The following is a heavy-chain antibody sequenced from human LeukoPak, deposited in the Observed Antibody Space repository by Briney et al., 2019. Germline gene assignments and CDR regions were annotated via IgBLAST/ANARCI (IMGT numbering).Heavy chain of an antibody. J-gene: IGHJ5*02. CDR3: ARAGAWQIDP. V-gene: IGHV4-59*01. CDR2: IFYTGGS. Sequence: PSETLSLTCTVSGGSINSYYWSWIRQPPGKGLEWIGHIFYTGGSNYNPSLKSRVTISLNRPKNQFSLSLTSVTAADTAVYYCARAGAWQIDPWGQGTLVTVSS. D-gene: IGHD3-10*01. CDR1: GGSINSYY.